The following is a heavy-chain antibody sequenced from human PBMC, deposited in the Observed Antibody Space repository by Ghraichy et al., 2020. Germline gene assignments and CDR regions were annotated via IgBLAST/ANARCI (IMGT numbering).Heavy chain of an antibody. D-gene: IGHD3-3*01. CDR3: ARDKYYDFWSGYHITLYYYYGMDV. J-gene: IGHJ6*02. CDR2: ISSSSSTI. CDR1: GFTFSSYS. Sequence: GGSLRLSCAASGFTFSSYSMNWVRQAPGKGLEWVSYISSSSSTIYYADSVKGRFTISRDNAKNSLYLQMNSLRDEDTAVYYCARDKYYDFWSGYHITLYYYYGMDVWGQGTTVTVSS. V-gene: IGHV3-48*02.